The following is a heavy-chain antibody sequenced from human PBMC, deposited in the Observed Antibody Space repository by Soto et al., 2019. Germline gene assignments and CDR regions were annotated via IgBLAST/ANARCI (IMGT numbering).Heavy chain of an antibody. D-gene: IGHD4-17*01. V-gene: IGHV4-34*01. CDR2: INHSGST. CDR3: ARGLGSDYGEYAGWFDP. J-gene: IGHJ5*02. Sequence: QVQLQQWGAGLLKPSETLSLTCAVYGGSFSGYYWSWIRQPPGKGLEWIGEINHSGSTNYNPSLKSRVTISVDTSKNQFSLKLSSVTAADTAVYYCARGLGSDYGEYAGWFDPWGQGTLVTVSS. CDR1: GGSFSGYY.